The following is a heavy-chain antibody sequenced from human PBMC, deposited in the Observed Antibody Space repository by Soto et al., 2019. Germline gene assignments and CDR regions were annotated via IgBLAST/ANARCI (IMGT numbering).Heavy chain of an antibody. Sequence: QVQLQESGPGLVKPSQTLSLTCTVSGGSISSGGYYWSWIRQHPGKGLEWIGYIYYSGSTYYNPSLTRRVTISVDTSKNKFSLKLSSVTAADTAVYYCASSPSRYDSSGYSYYFDYWGQGTLVTVSS. V-gene: IGHV4-31*03. J-gene: IGHJ4*02. CDR1: GGSISSGGYY. CDR2: IYYSGST. D-gene: IGHD3-22*01. CDR3: ASSPSRYDSSGYSYYFDY.